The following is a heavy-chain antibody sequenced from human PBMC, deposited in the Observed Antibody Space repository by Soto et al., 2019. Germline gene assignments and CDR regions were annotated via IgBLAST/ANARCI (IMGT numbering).Heavy chain of an antibody. D-gene: IGHD4-17*01. CDR1: GSTVSTNY. CDR2: IFSDGST. CDR3: ARVMPTVTRDAFDI. Sequence: SMRLSCAASGSTVSTNYMSCVRPAPGKGLEWVSVIFSDGSTYYADSVKGRFSISRDNSKNTLSLQMNSPRAEDTAVYYCARVMPTVTRDAFDIWGQGTMVTVSS. J-gene: IGHJ3*02. V-gene: IGHV3-66*01.